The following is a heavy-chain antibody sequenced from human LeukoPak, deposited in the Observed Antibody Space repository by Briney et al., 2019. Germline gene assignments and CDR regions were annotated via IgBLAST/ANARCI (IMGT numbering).Heavy chain of an antibody. J-gene: IGHJ5*02. V-gene: IGHV1-69*05. CDR3: ARGRGAFWSGYYYGKNWFDP. CDR2: IIPIFGTA. D-gene: IGHD3-3*01. Sequence: ASVKVSRKASGGTFSSYAISWVRQAPGQGLEWMGGIIPIFGTANYAQKFQGRVTITTDESTSTAYMELSSLRSEETAVYYCARGRGAFWSGYYYGKNWFDPWGQGTLVTVSS. CDR1: GGTFSSYA.